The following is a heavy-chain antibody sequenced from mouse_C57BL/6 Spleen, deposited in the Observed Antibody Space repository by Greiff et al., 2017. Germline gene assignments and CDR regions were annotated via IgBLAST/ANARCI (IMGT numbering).Heavy chain of an antibody. CDR2: IDPSDSDT. D-gene: IGHD2-1*01. CDR3: ARGGYGNLYAMDY. V-gene: IGHV1-50*01. CDR1: GYTFTSYW. Sequence: QVQLQQPGAELVKPGASVKLSCKASGYTFTSYWMQWVKQRPGQGLEWIGEIDPSDSDTNYNQKFKGKATLTVDKSSSTAYMQLSSLTSEDSAVYYCARGGYGNLYAMDYWGQGTSVTVSS. J-gene: IGHJ4*01.